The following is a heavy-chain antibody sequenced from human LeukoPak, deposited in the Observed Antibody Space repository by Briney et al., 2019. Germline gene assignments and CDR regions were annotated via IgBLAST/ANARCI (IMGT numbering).Heavy chain of an antibody. V-gene: IGHV1-69*05. J-gene: IGHJ6*03. CDR3: ARDGEYSYGPVRYYMDV. D-gene: IGHD5-18*01. CDR1: GGTFSSYA. CDR2: IIPIFGTA. Sequence: SVKVSCKASGGTFSSYAISWVRQAPGQGLEWMGGIIPIFGTANYAQKFQGRVTITTDESTSTAYMELSSLRSEDTAVYYCARDGEYSYGPVRYYMDVWGKGTTVTVSS.